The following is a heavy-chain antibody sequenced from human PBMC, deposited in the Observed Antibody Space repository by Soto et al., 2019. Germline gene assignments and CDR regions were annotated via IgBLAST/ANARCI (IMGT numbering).Heavy chain of an antibody. J-gene: IGHJ4*02. V-gene: IGHV3-30-3*01. CDR3: ARMGWAVAGSYYFDY. CDR2: ISYDGSNK. D-gene: IGHD6-19*01. Sequence: QVQLVESGGGVVQPGRSLRLSCAASGFTFSSSAMHWVRQAPGKGLEWMAVISYDGSNKYFADSVKGRFTISRDNSKNTLYLQMNSLRAEDTAVYYCARMGWAVAGSYYFDYWGQGTLVTASS. CDR1: GFTFSSSA.